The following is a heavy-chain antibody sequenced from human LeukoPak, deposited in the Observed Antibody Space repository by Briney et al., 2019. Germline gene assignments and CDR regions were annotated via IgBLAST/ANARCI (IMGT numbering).Heavy chain of an antibody. D-gene: IGHD2-15*01. Sequence: GGSLRLSCAASGFTFSNHWLHWVGQGPGKGLVWVSRINGDGTSTIYADSVKGRFTISRDNAKSTVYLQMNSLRAEDTAVYYCARTGSGGDLDIWGQGTMVTVSS. CDR3: ARTGSGGDLDI. J-gene: IGHJ3*02. CDR1: GFTFSNHW. V-gene: IGHV3-74*01. CDR2: INGDGTST.